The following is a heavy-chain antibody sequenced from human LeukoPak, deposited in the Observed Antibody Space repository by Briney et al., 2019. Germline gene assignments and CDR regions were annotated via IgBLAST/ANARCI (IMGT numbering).Heavy chain of an antibody. CDR3: ARGGFAVGYDSSGYTFSPGYGMDV. V-gene: IGHV1-8*01. J-gene: IGHJ6*02. CDR1: GYTFTSYD. Sequence: ASVKVSCKASGYTFTSYDINWVRQATGQGLEWMGWMNPNSGNTGYAQKFQGRVTMTRNTSISTAYMELSSLRSEDTAVYYCARGGFAVGYDSSGYTFSPGYGMDVWGQGTTVTVSS. D-gene: IGHD3-22*01. CDR2: MNPNSGNT.